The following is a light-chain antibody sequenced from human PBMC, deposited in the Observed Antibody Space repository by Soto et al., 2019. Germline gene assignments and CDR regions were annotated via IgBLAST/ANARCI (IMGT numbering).Light chain of an antibody. CDR3: AAWDDGLNGYV. V-gene: IGLV1-44*01. Sequence: QSVLTQPPSASGTPGQRVTISCSGSSSNIGSNTVNWYQQLPGTAPKLLIYSHNQRPSGVPDRFSGSKSVTSASLAISGLQSEDEADYYCAAWDDGLNGYVFGTGTKLTVL. CDR2: SHN. J-gene: IGLJ1*01. CDR1: SSNIGSNT.